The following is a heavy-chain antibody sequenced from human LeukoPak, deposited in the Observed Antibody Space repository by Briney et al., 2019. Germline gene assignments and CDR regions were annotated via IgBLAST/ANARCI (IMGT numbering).Heavy chain of an antibody. Sequence: GGSLRLSCEASGFTFSSNGMHWVRQTPGKGLEWVAVIWYDGSNKYYADSVKGRFIISRDNSKNTLYLQMNSLRAEDTAVYYCARERLHRARNDAFDIWGQGTMVTVSS. CDR3: ARERLHRARNDAFDI. J-gene: IGHJ3*02. CDR1: GFTFSSNG. D-gene: IGHD5/OR15-5a*01. V-gene: IGHV3-33*01. CDR2: IWYDGSNK.